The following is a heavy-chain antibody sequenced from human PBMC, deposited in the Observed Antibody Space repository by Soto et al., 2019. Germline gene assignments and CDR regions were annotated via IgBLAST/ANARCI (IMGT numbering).Heavy chain of an antibody. CDR3: ATRSYPVYYDSSGYPLDDDFDI. D-gene: IGHD3-22*01. J-gene: IGHJ3*02. CDR1: GFTFSSYA. V-gene: IGHV3-23*01. CDR2: ISGSGGST. Sequence: GGSLRLSCAASGFTFSSYAMSWVRQAPGKGLEWVSAISGSGGSTYYADSVKGRFTISRDNSKNTLYLQMNSLRAEDTAVYSCATRSYPVYYDSSGYPLDDDFDIWGQGTMVTVAS.